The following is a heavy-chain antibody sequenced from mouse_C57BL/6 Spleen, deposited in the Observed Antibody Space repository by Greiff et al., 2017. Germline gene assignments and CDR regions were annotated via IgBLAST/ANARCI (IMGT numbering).Heavy chain of an antibody. Sequence: VQRVESGPELVKPGASVKISCKASGYAFSSSWMNWVKQRPGKGLEWIGRIYPGDGDTYYNGKFKGKATLTADKSSSTAYMQLSSLTSEDSAVYFCARKGQLVGAMDYWGQGTSVTVSS. CDR3: ARKGQLVGAMDY. J-gene: IGHJ4*01. CDR1: GYAFSSSW. V-gene: IGHV1-82*01. D-gene: IGHD3-1*01. CDR2: IYPGDGDT.